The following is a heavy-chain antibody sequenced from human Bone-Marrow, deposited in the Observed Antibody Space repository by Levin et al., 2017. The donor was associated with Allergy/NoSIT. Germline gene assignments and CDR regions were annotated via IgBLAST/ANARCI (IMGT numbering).Heavy chain of an antibody. Sequence: SQTLSLTCTVSGGSVSSNTQYWGWIRQPPGKGLEWIGSIYHSGGTYYNPSLKSRVTVSVDTSKTHFSLKLSSVTAADTAIYYCVRDSYYHGMDVWGHGTTVTVSS. CDR1: GGSVSSNTQY. CDR2: IYHSGGT. CDR3: VRDSYYHGMDV. J-gene: IGHJ6*02. V-gene: IGHV4-39*02.